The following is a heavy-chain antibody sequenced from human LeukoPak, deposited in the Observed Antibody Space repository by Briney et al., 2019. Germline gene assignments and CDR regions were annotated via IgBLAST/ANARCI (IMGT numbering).Heavy chain of an antibody. Sequence: SVYLSCKASGYAFTSYSISWVRQAPSKGLEWMGWISAYNGNTNYAQKLQGRVTMTTDTSTSTAYMELRSLRSDDTAVYYCARSGYSYGRSYCYYGRDVWGQGTTVTVSS. CDR1: GYAFTSYS. CDR2: ISAYNGNT. CDR3: ARSGYSYGRSYCYYGRDV. V-gene: IGHV1-18*01. D-gene: IGHD5-18*01. J-gene: IGHJ6*02.